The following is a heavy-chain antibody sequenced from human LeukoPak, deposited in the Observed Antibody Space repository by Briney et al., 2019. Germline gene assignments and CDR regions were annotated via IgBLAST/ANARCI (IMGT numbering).Heavy chain of an antibody. V-gene: IGHV4-59*08. CDR2: IFYSGRT. Sequence: SETLSPTCTVSGDSLNSYFWSWVRQPPGKGLEWIGYIFYSGRTKYNPSLESRVTMPLDTSKNQFSLRLSSVTAADTAVYYCARRTYYYDSSGYYYYMDVWGKGTTVTVSS. D-gene: IGHD3-22*01. CDR1: GDSLNSYF. J-gene: IGHJ6*03. CDR3: ARRTYYYDSSGYYYYMDV.